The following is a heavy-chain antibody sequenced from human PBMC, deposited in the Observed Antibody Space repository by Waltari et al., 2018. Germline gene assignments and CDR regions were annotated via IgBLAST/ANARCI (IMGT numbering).Heavy chain of an antibody. CDR1: GFTVSSNY. CDR2: IYSGGST. CDR3: AREIPRVRYDSTQSY. V-gene: IGHV3-66*02. D-gene: IGHD3-22*01. J-gene: IGHJ4*02. Sequence: EVQLVESGGGLVQPGGSLRLSCAASGFTVSSNYMSWVRQPPGKGLEWVSVIYSGGSTYYADSVKGRFTISRDNSKNTLYLQMNSLRAEDTAVYYCAREIPRVRYDSTQSYWGQGTLVTVSS.